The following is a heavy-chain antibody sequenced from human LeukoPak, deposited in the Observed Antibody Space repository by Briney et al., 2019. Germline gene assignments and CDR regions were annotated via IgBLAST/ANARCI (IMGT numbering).Heavy chain of an antibody. CDR2: INPNSGGT. CDR1: GYTFTGYY. CDR3: ARDRLRFGIYDY. J-gene: IGHJ4*02. Sequence: ASVKVSCKASGYTFTGYYMHWVRQAPGQGLEWMGWINPNSGGTNYAQKFQGRVTMTRDTSISTAYMELSRLRSDDTAVYYCARDRLRFGIYDYWGQRTLVTVSS. D-gene: IGHD3-10*01. V-gene: IGHV1-2*02.